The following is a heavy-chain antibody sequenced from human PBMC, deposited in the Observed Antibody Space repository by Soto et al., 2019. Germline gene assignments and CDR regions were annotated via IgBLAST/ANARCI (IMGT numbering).Heavy chain of an antibody. CDR2: MKPNSGNT. V-gene: IGHV1-8*01. Sequence: QVQLVQSGAEVKKPGASVTVSCKASGYTFTSHDINWVRQAPGQGLEWMGWMKPNSGNTGYAERFQGRVSMTWNTSETTAYMELTGLTSEDTAVYYCARGGRDGNYLFNWFDPWGQGTPVTVSS. CDR1: GYTFTSHD. CDR3: ARGGRDGNYLFNWFDP. D-gene: IGHD1-26*01. J-gene: IGHJ5*02.